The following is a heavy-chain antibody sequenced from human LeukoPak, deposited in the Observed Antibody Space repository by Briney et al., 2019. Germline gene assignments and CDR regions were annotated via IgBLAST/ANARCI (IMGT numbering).Heavy chain of an antibody. D-gene: IGHD5/OR15-5a*01. Sequence: ASVKVSCKASGGTFSRYGISWVRQAPGQGLEWTGGIIPIFGTANYAQKFQGRVTITADESTSTAYMELGSLRSEDTAVYYCARASLARGAPYYYGMDVWGQGTTVTVSS. CDR1: GGTFSRYG. CDR2: IIPIFGTA. J-gene: IGHJ6*02. CDR3: ARASLARGAPYYYGMDV. V-gene: IGHV1-69*13.